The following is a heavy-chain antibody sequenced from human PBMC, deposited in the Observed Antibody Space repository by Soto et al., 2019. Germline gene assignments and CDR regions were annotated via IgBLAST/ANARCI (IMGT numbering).Heavy chain of an antibody. CDR2: MNPNSGNT. D-gene: IGHD3-16*01. CDR1: GYTFTGYY. J-gene: IGHJ5*02. V-gene: IGHV1-8*02. Sequence: ASVKVSCKASGYTFTGYYMHWVRQATGQGLEWMGWMNPNSGNTVYAQKFQGRVTMTRNTSISTAYMELSSLRSEDTAVYYCAREKGGWFDPWGQGTLVTVSS. CDR3: AREKGGWFDP.